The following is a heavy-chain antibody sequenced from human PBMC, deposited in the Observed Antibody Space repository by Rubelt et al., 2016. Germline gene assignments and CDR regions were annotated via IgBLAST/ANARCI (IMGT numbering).Heavy chain of an antibody. CDR3: ARDTATAFDI. Sequence: QVQLQQWGAGLLKPSETLSLTCAVYGGSFSSYYWSWIRQPPGKGLEWIGYIYYSGSTNYNPSLKSRVTISVETSKNQFSLKLSSVTAADTAVYYCARDTATAFDIWGQGTMVTVSS. CDR2: IYYSGST. J-gene: IGHJ3*02. V-gene: IGHV4-34*11. CDR1: GGSFSSYY. D-gene: IGHD5-18*01.